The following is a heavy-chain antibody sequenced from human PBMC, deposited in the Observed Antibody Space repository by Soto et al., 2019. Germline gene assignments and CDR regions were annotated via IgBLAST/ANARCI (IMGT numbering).Heavy chain of an antibody. D-gene: IGHD2-15*01. CDR2: ISAHNGNT. V-gene: IGHV1-18*01. J-gene: IGHJ6*02. CDR3: ASPPGGCSGGSCPYYYYGMDV. CDR1: GYIFTTYG. Sequence: QVHLVQSGAEVKKPGASVKVSCKGSGYIFTTYGITWVRQAPGQGLEWMGWISAHNGNTNYAQKLQGRVTVTRDPSTNPAYMELRNLRSDDTAVYYCASPPGGCSGGSCPYYYYGMDVWGQGTTVTVSS.